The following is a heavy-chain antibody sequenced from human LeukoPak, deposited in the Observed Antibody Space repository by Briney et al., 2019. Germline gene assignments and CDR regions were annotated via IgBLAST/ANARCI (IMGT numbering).Heavy chain of an antibody. CDR1: GFTFSSYW. CDR3: ARVQWLAAYYFDY. Sequence: GGSLRLSCAASGFTFSSYWMSWVRQAPGKGLEWVANINQDGSEKYYVDSVKGRFTISRDNAKNSLYLQMNSLRAEDTAAYYCARVQWLAAYYFDYWGQGTLVTVSS. J-gene: IGHJ4*02. CDR2: INQDGSEK. V-gene: IGHV3-7*03. D-gene: IGHD6-19*01.